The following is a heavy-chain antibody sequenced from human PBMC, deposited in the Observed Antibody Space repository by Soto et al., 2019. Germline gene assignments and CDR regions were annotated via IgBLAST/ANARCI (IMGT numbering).Heavy chain of an antibody. CDR3: ARCRISYGDYINCYFDL. D-gene: IGHD4-17*01. V-gene: IGHV1-8*01. CDR1: GYTFTNYD. CDR2: MNPNSGHT. Sequence: QVQLVQSGAEVKKPGASVKVSCKASGYTFTNYDINWVRQATGQGLEWVGWMNPNSGHTGFAQKFQGRVTMTRDTSISTAYMELSSLSSEDTAVYYCARCRISYGDYINCYFDLWGRGTLVTVSS. J-gene: IGHJ2*01.